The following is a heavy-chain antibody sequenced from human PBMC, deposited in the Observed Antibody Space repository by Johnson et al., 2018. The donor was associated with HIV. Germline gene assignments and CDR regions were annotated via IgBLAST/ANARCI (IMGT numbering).Heavy chain of an antibody. J-gene: IGHJ3*02. D-gene: IGHD2-2*01. CDR2: IRYGGSNK. Sequence: QMQLVESGGGVVQPGGSLRLSCAASGFTFSSYGMHWVRQAPGKGLEWVAFIRYGGSNKYYADSVKGRFTISRDNSKNTLYLQMNSLRAEDTAVYYCAIPLGVPTDDDAFDIWGQGTMVTVSS. V-gene: IGHV3-30*02. CDR3: AIPLGVPTDDDAFDI. CDR1: GFTFSSYG.